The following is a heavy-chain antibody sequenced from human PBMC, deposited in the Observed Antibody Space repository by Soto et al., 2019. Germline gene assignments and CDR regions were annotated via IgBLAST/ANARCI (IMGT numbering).Heavy chain of an antibody. CDR1: GGSFNRYY. CDR2: TNDSGGT. CDR3: ARGGRQQLIRTYWFDP. D-gene: IGHD6-13*01. J-gene: IGHJ5*02. V-gene: IGHV4-34*01. Sequence: XGTLALTCAVYGGSFNRYYWTWFRQPPGKGPEWIGETNDSGGTNYNPSLKSRVTISVDTSKNQFSLKLSSVTAADTAAYYCARGGRQQLIRTYWFDPWGQGTLVTVSS.